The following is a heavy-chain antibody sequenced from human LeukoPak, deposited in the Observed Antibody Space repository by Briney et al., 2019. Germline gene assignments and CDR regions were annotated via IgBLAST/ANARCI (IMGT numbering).Heavy chain of an antibody. D-gene: IGHD3-3*01. Sequence: SETLSLTCTVSGGSISSSSYSWGWIRQPPGKGLEWIGSIYYSGSTYYNPSLKSRVTISVDTSKNQFSLKLSSVTAADTAVYYCARHPFGIFGVVGLNWLDPWGQGTLVTVSS. CDR3: ARHPFGIFGVVGLNWLDP. J-gene: IGHJ5*02. V-gene: IGHV4-39*01. CDR1: GGSISSSSYS. CDR2: IYYSGST.